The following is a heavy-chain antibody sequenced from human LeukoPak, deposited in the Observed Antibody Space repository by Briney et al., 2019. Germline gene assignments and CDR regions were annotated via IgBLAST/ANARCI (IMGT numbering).Heavy chain of an antibody. CDR2: MNPNCGNT. Sequence: GASVKVSCKASGYTFTSYDINWVRQATGQGLEWMGWMNPNCGNTGYAQKFQGRVTMTRNTSISTAYMELSSLRSEDTAVYYRARAMITFGGVIELWGQGTLVTVSS. CDR1: GYTFTSYD. J-gene: IGHJ4*02. D-gene: IGHD3-16*02. V-gene: IGHV1-8*01. CDR3: ARAMITFGGVIEL.